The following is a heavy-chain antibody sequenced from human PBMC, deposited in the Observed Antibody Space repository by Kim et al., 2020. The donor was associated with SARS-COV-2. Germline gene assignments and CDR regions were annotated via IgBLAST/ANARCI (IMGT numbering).Heavy chain of an antibody. V-gene: IGHV1-46*01. D-gene: IGHD2-15*01. CDR1: GYTFTSYY. CDR2: INPSGGST. J-gene: IGHJ6*02. CDR3: ARVGCSGGSCYIPYYYYGMDV. Sequence: ASVKVSCKASGYTFTSYYMHWVRQAPGQGLEWMGIINPSGGSTSYAQKFQGRVTMTRDTSTSTVYMELSSLRSEDTAVYYCARVGCSGGSCYIPYYYYGMDVWGQGTTVTVSS.